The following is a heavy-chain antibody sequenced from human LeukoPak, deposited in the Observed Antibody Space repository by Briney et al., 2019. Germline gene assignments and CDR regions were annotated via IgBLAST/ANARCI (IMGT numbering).Heavy chain of an antibody. Sequence: SETLSLTCTVSSGSISSYYWTWIRRPPGKGLEWIGYSSSMGNTNCNPSLKSRVTISVDTSKNQFSLKMTSITAADTAIYYCAREDYYRSGSPFDYWGQGKLVTVSS. CDR1: SGSISSYY. CDR3: AREDYYRSGSPFDY. J-gene: IGHJ4*02. V-gene: IGHV4-59*01. D-gene: IGHD3-10*01. CDR2: SSSMGNT.